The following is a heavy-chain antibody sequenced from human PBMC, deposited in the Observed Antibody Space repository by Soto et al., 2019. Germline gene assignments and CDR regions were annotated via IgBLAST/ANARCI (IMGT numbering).Heavy chain of an antibody. V-gene: IGHV1-18*04. J-gene: IGHJ6*02. Sequence: ASVKVSCKASGYTFTSYGISWVRQAPGQGLEWMGWICAYNGNTNYAQKLQGRVTMTTDTSTSTAYMELRSLRSDDTAVYYCARDAFAFWSGYYMDYGMDVWGQGTTVTVLL. CDR2: ICAYNGNT. CDR3: ARDAFAFWSGYYMDYGMDV. CDR1: GYTFTSYG. D-gene: IGHD3-3*01.